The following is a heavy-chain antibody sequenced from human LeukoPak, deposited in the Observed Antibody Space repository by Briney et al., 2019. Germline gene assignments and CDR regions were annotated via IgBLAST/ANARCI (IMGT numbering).Heavy chain of an antibody. CDR2: IYYSVST. CDR1: GGSVSSGSYY. Sequence: SETLSLTCTVSGGSVSSGSYYWSWIRQPPGKGLEWIGYIYYSVSTNYNPSLKSRVTISVDTSKNQFSLKLSSVTAADTAVYYCARDNYYDSSGYYSPFDYWGQGTLVTVSS. CDR3: ARDNYYDSSGYYSPFDY. V-gene: IGHV4-61*01. J-gene: IGHJ4*02. D-gene: IGHD3-22*01.